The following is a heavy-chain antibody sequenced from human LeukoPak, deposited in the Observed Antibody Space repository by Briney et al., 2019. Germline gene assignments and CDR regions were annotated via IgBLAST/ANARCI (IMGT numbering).Heavy chain of an antibody. Sequence: PGGSLRLSCAASGFTFSDHWMSWVRQAPGKGLEWVANIKEDGNEKYYADSVKGRFTISRDNSKNTLYLQMNSLRAEDTAVYYCAKDIYSNYDNVFDYWGQGTLVTVSS. CDR2: IKEDGNEK. D-gene: IGHD4-11*01. CDR1: GFTFSDHW. CDR3: AKDIYSNYDNVFDY. J-gene: IGHJ4*02. V-gene: IGHV3-7*03.